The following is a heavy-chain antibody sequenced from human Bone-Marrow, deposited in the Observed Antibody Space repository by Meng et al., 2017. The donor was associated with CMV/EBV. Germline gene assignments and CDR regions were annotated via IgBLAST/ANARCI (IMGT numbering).Heavy chain of an antibody. CDR2: IYYSGST. J-gene: IGHJ5*02. D-gene: IGHD6-13*01. CDR1: GGSISSYY. V-gene: IGHV4-59*01. Sequence: SETLPLTCTASGGSISSYYWSWIRQPPGKGLEWIGYIYYSGSTNYNPSLKSRVTISVDTSKNQFSLKLSSVTAADTAVYYCARWLIAAAGTGWFDPWGQGTLVTVSS. CDR3: ARWLIAAAGTGWFDP.